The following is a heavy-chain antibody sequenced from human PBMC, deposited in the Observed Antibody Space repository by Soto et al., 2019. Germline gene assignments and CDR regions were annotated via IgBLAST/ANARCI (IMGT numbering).Heavy chain of an antibody. CDR1: GFTFSTYE. CDR2: ISSGGTTI. J-gene: IGHJ3*02. V-gene: IGHV3-48*03. Sequence: EVQLVESGGGLVQPGGSLRLSCAASGFTFSTYEMNWVRQAPGKGLEWVSYISSGGTTIYYADSVKGRFTISRDNAKNSLYLQMRSLRAEDTAVYYCARENPDDAFDIWGQGTMVTVSS. CDR3: ARENPDDAFDI.